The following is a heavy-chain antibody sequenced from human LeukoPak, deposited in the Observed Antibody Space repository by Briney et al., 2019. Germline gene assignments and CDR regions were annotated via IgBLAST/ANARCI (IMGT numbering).Heavy chain of an antibody. CDR3: ARDSNGPAF. CDR1: GGSISSGDYS. Sequence: ETLSLTCTVSGGSISSGDYSWSWVRQAPGKGLEWVSVIYSGGGTFYSEFVKGRFTISRDYSKNTLYLQMNSLTADDTAVYYCARDSNGPAFWGQGTLVTVSS. CDR2: IYSGGGT. J-gene: IGHJ4*02. D-gene: IGHD6-19*01. V-gene: IGHV3-53*01.